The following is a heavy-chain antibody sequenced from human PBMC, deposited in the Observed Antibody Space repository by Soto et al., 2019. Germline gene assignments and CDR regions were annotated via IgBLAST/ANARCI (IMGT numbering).Heavy chain of an antibody. V-gene: IGHV3-33*01. CDR3: ARLGYDSSGYYYYYGMDV. Sequence: GGSLRLSCAASGFTFSSYGMHWVRQAPGKGLEWVAVIWYDGSNKYYADSGKGRFTISRDNSKNTLYLQMNSLRAEDTAVYYCARLGYDSSGYYYYYGMDVWGQGTTVTVSS. J-gene: IGHJ6*02. CDR1: GFTFSSYG. CDR2: IWYDGSNK. D-gene: IGHD3-22*01.